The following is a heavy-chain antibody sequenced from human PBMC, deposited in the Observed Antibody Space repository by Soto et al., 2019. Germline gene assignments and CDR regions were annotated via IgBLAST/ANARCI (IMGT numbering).Heavy chain of an antibody. D-gene: IGHD1-20*01. CDR3: ARETDLGLNSRMSPFRYFDL. CDR2: IIPIFGTA. Sequence: ASVKVSCKASGGTFSSYAISWVRQAPGQGLEWMGGIIPIFGTANYAQKFQGRVTITADESTSTAYMELSSLRSEDTAVYYCARETDLGLNSRMSPFRYFDLWGRGTLVTV. CDR1: GGTFSSYA. V-gene: IGHV1-69*13. J-gene: IGHJ2*01.